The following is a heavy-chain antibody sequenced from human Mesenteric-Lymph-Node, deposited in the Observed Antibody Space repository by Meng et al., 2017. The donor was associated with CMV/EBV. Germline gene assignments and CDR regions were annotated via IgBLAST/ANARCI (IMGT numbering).Heavy chain of an antibody. Sequence: LSLTCAASGFSVSSNYISWDRQAPGKGLERVSIMFRGGSPYYADSVKGRFTISRDNSKNTVYLEMNSLRPEDTAVYYCARDNPDYDDFWSGDSFWGQGTLVTVSS. CDR3: ARDNPDYDDFWSGDSF. V-gene: IGHV3-66*02. D-gene: IGHD3-3*01. CDR1: GFSVSSNY. J-gene: IGHJ4*02. CDR2: MFRGGSP.